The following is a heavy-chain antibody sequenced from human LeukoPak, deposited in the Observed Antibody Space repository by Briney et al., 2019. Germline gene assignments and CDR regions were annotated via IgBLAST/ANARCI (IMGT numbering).Heavy chain of an antibody. Sequence: ASVKVSCKASGGTFSSYAISWVRQAPGLGLEWMGGIIPIFGTANYAQKFQGRVTITADESTSTAYMELSSLRSEDTAVYYCASDQNSVTAIDWGQGTLVTVSS. CDR1: GGTFSSYA. D-gene: IGHD2-21*02. V-gene: IGHV1-69*01. J-gene: IGHJ4*02. CDR2: IIPIFGTA. CDR3: ASDQNSVTAID.